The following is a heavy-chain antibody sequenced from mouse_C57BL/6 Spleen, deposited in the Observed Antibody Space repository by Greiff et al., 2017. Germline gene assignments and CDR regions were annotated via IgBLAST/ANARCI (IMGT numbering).Heavy chain of an antibody. CDR3: AKAYGSSSYYFDY. CDR1: GYTFTSYW. D-gene: IGHD1-1*01. Sequence: QVQLQQPGAELVMPGASVKLSCKASGYTFTSYWMHWVKQRPGQGLEWIGEIDPSDSYTNYNQKFKGKSTLTVDKSSSTAYMQLSSLTSEDSAVYYCAKAYGSSSYYFDYWGQGTTLTVSS. CDR2: IDPSDSYT. V-gene: IGHV1-69*01. J-gene: IGHJ2*01.